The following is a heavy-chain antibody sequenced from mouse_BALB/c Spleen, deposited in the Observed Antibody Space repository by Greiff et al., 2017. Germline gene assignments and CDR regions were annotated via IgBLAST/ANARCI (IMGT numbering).Heavy chain of an antibody. V-gene: IGHV2-6-7*01. CDR3: ARDTYYRSYYAMDY. CDR1: GFSLTGYG. D-gene: IGHD2-14*01. Sequence: QVHVKQSGPGLVAPSQSLSITCTVSGFSLTGYGVNWVRQPPGKGLEWLGMIWGDGSTDYNSALKSRLSISKDNSKSQVFLKMNSLQTDDTARYYCARDTYYRSYYAMDYWGQGTSVTVSS. CDR2: IWGDGST. J-gene: IGHJ4*01.